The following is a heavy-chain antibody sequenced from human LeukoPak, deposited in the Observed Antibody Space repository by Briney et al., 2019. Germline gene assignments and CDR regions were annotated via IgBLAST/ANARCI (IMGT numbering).Heavy chain of an antibody. CDR3: AKHLRRRFFSRTLGFDP. Sequence: PSETLSLTCTVSGGSISSSSYYWGWIRQPPGKGLEWIGCIYYTGSTYYNPSLKSRVTISVDTSKNQFSLKLSSVTAADTAVYYCAKHLRRRFFSRTLGFDPWGQGTLVTVSS. CDR2: IYYTGST. CDR1: GGSISSSSYY. J-gene: IGHJ5*02. V-gene: IGHV4-39*01. D-gene: IGHD3-3*01.